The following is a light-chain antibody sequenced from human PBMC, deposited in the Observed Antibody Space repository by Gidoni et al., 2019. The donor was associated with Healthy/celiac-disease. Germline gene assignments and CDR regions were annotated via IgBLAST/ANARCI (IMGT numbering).Light chain of an antibody. Sequence: ETVLTQSPATLSLSPGERATLSCRASQSVSSYLAWYQQKPGQAPRLLIYDASNRATGIPARFSGSGSGTDFTLTISSLEPEDFAVYYCQQRSNWPLRFGQGTKLEIK. CDR2: DAS. CDR1: QSVSSY. V-gene: IGKV3-11*01. CDR3: QQRSNWPLR. J-gene: IGKJ2*03.